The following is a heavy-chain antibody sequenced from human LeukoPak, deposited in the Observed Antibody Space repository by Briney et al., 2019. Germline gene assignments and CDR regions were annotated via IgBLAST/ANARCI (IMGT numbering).Heavy chain of an antibody. J-gene: IGHJ4*02. CDR1: GGSFSSYY. Sequence: SETLSLTCAVYGGSFSSYYWSWIRQPPGKGLEWIGYIYYSGSTNYNPSLKSRVTISVDTSKNQFSLKLSSVTAADTAVYYCARSGYYPYYFDYWGQGTLVTVSS. D-gene: IGHD3-22*01. CDR3: ARSGYYPYYFDY. CDR2: IYYSGST. V-gene: IGHV4-59*01.